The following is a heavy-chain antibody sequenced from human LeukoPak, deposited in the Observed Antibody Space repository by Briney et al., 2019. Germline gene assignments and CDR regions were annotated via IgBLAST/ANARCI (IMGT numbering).Heavy chain of an antibody. V-gene: IGHV1-2*02. D-gene: IGHD5-18*01. J-gene: IGHJ4*02. CDR1: GYTFTGYY. Sequence: ASVKVSCKASGYTFTGYYLHWVRQAPGQGLEWIGWINPNSGGTNYAQKFQGRVTMTGDTSISTAYMELSRLSSDDTAIYYCAGRPDTAIVPIFDYWGQGTLVTVSS. CDR3: AGRPDTAIVPIFDY. CDR2: INPNSGGT.